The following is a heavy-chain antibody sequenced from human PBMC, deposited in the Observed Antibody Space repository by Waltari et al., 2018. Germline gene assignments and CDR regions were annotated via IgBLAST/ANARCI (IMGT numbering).Heavy chain of an antibody. CDR1: AFTSSSYR. Sequence: EVQLVGSGGGLVQPGGSLRLHCAASAFTSSSYRMTWVRQAPGKGLEWVSYISSSSTTIYYADSVKGRFTISRDNAKNSLYLQMNSLRDEDTAVYYCARENYYGSGTYPMDVWGKGTTVTVSS. V-gene: IGHV3-48*02. J-gene: IGHJ6*04. CDR3: ARENYYGSGTYPMDV. D-gene: IGHD3-10*01. CDR2: ISSSSTTI.